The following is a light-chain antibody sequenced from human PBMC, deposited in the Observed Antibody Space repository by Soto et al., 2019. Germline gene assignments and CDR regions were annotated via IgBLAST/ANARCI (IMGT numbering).Light chain of an antibody. CDR2: GAS. V-gene: IGKV1-9*01. Sequence: IQLTQSPSSLSASMGDRVTITCRASQAISSHLAWYQQKPGKAPNLLIYGASTLQSGVPSRFSGSGSGTQFTLTISSLQPEDFATYYCQQLNSYPLTFGPGTKVDIK. CDR1: QAISSH. J-gene: IGKJ3*01. CDR3: QQLNSYPLT.